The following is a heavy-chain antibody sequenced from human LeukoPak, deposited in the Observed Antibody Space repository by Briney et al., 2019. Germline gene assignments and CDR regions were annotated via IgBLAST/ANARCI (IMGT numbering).Heavy chain of an antibody. J-gene: IGHJ2*01. Sequence: SGGSLRLSCAASGLTVSSNYMTWVRQAPGKGLEWVSGIGVGAGSTFYADSVKGRFTISRDNSKKTVYLQMNGLSVEDTAVYYCAKARAVGIPYWHFDLWGRGTLVTVSS. CDR3: AKARAVGIPYWHFDL. D-gene: IGHD4/OR15-4a*01. CDR2: IGVGAGST. V-gene: IGHV3-23*01. CDR1: GLTVSSNY.